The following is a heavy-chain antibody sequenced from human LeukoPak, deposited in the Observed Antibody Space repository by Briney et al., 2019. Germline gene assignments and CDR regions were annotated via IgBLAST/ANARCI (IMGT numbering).Heavy chain of an antibody. CDR1: GGSFSGYY. CDR3: ASFGDSSGYYYWFDY. V-gene: IGHV4-34*01. Sequence: SETLSLTCAVYGGSFSGYYWSWIRQPPGKGLEWIGEINHSGSTNYNPSLKSRVTISVDTSKNQFSLKLSSVTAADTAVYYCASFGDSSGYYYWFDYWGQGTLVTVSS. CDR2: INHSGST. J-gene: IGHJ4*02. D-gene: IGHD3-22*01.